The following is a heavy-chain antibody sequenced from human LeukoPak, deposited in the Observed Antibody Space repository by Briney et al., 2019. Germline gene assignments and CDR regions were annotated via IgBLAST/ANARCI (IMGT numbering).Heavy chain of an antibody. J-gene: IGHJ4*02. CDR1: GFTFSSYG. CDR2: IYSGGST. Sequence: GGSLRLSCAASGFTFSSYGMHWVRQAPGKGLEWVSVIYSGGSTYYADSVKGRFTISRDNSKNTLYLQMNSLRAEDTAVYYCARDRNSGFFDYWGQGTLVTVSS. D-gene: IGHD1-26*01. V-gene: IGHV3-53*01. CDR3: ARDRNSGFFDY.